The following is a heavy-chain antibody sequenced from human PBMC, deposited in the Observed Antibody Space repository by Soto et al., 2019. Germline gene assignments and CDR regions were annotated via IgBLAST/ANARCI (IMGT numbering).Heavy chain of an antibody. J-gene: IGHJ3*02. CDR1: GFTFSDYG. CDR3: TRDIAMGAYIDAFDI. V-gene: IGHV3-33*01. CDR2: IWYDGTNK. D-gene: IGHD6-19*01. Sequence: QVQLVESGGGVVQPGRSLRLSCAASGFTFSDYGMHWVRQAPGKGLEWVAIIWYDGTNKYYAESVKGRFTISRDNSKNTLSLQMSSLRAEDTAVYYCTRDIAMGAYIDAFDIWGQGTMVTVSS.